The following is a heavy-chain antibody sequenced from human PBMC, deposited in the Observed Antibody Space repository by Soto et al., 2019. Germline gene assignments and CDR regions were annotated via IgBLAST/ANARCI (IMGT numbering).Heavy chain of an antibody. CDR3: PRPTRFYSDSSGQSACFDP. J-gene: IGHJ5*02. V-gene: IGHV1-69*01. CDR2: IIPIFGTP. D-gene: IGHD3-22*01. CDR1: GYTFSNYG. Sequence: QVQLVQSGAEVKKPGASVKVSCKASGYTFSNYGVSWVRQAPGQGLEWMGWIIPIFGTPNYEPKFQDRVTITAYESTNPPYLDPSSLSSYDTAIYYCPRPTRFYSDSSGQSACFDPWGQGTLVAFSS.